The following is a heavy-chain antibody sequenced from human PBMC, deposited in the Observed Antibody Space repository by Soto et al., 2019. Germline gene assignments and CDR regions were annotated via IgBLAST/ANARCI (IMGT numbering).Heavy chain of an antibody. CDR3: VRPPGIVGTTGAFDI. Sequence: GESLKISCKGSEFTSTTYWIGWVRQKPGKGLEWMGIIFPDDSDTRYSPSFQGQVTISADKSISTAYLQWSSLKASDSAMHYCVRPPGIVGTTGAFDIWGQGXMVTV. V-gene: IGHV5-51*01. D-gene: IGHD1-26*01. CDR1: EFTSTTYW. CDR2: IFPDDSDT. J-gene: IGHJ3*02.